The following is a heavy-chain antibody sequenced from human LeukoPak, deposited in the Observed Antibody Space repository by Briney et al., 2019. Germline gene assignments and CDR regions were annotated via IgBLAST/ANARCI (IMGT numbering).Heavy chain of an antibody. CDR2: INSDGSST. CDR1: GFTFSSYW. D-gene: IGHD1-26*01. V-gene: IGHV3-74*01. Sequence: PGGSLRLSCAASGFTFSSYWMHWVRQAPGKGLVWVSRINSDGSSTSYADSVKGRFTISRDNSKNTLYLQMNGLRAEDTAVYYCAKEGFGNYYSAYFDYWGQGTLVTVSS. CDR3: AKEGFGNYYSAYFDY. J-gene: IGHJ4*02.